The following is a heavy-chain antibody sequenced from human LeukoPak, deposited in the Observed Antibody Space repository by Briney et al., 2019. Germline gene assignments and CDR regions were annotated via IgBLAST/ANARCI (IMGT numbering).Heavy chain of an antibody. J-gene: IGHJ4*02. D-gene: IGHD3-10*01. CDR3: ARLXSGSNY. CDR1: GDSVSSNSAA. CDR2: TYYRSKWYT. Sequence: SQTLSLTCAISGDSVSSNSAAWIWIRQSPSRGLEWLGRTYYRSKWYTEYAVSVKSRITINPDTSKNQFSLQLSSVNPEDTAVYYCARLXSGSNYWGQXTLXTVSS. V-gene: IGHV6-1*01.